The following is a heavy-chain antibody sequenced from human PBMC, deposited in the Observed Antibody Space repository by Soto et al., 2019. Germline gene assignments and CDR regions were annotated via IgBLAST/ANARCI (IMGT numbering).Heavy chain of an antibody. CDR3: AADFNVQLWSPHFDY. CDR1: GGSISSGGYS. CDR2: MYHSGST. J-gene: IGHJ4*02. Sequence: PSETLSLTCAVSGGSISSGGYSWSWIRQPPGKGLEWIGYMYHSGSTYYNPSLKSRVTISIDRSKNQFSLKLSSVTAADTAVYYCAADFNVQLWSPHFDYWGQGTLVTVSS. D-gene: IGHD5-18*01. V-gene: IGHV4-30-2*01.